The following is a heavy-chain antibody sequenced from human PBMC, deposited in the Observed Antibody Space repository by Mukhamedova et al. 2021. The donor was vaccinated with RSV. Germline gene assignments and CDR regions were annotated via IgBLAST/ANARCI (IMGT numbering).Heavy chain of an antibody. D-gene: IGHD3-10*01. CDR3: ARPGSDYGSGPSDYYYYG. CDR2: ISSSSSYI. V-gene: IGHV3-21*01. J-gene: IGHJ6*01. Sequence: PGKGLEWVSSISSSSSYIYYADSVKGRFTISRDNAKNSLYLQMNSLRAEAPAVYYFARPGSDYGSGPSDYYYYG.